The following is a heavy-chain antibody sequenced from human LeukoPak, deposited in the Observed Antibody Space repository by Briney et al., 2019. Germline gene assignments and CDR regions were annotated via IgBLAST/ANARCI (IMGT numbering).Heavy chain of an antibody. CDR2: IYYSGST. D-gene: IGHD3-3*01. Sequence: SETLSLTCTVSGGSISSYYWSWIRQPPGKGLEWIGYIYYSGSTNYNPSLKSRDTISVDTSKNQFSLKLSSVTAADTAVYYCARDSGVSGDFGYWGQGTLVTVSS. V-gene: IGHV4-59*01. CDR1: GGSISSYY. J-gene: IGHJ4*02. CDR3: ARDSGVSGDFGY.